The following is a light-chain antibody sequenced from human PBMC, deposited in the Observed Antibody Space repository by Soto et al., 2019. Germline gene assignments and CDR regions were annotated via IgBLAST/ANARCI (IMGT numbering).Light chain of an antibody. V-gene: IGKV1-39*01. J-gene: IGKJ1*01. CDR3: QHSYSTPRT. CDR1: QSISSY. CDR2: AAS. Sequence: DIQMTQSPSSLSASVGARVTITCRASQSISSYLNWYQQKPGKVPKLLIYAASSLQSGVPSRFSGSGSVTDFTLTISSLQPEDFATYYCQHSYSTPRTFGQGTKVDIK.